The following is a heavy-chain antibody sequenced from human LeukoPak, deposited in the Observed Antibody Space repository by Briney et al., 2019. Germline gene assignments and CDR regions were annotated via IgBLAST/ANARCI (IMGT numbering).Heavy chain of an antibody. D-gene: IGHD1-26*01. V-gene: IGHV3-9*01. CDR1: GFTFDDYA. Sequence: PGRSLRLSCAASGFTFDDYAMHWVRQAPGKGLEWVSGISWNSGSIGYADSVKGRFTISRDNAKNSLYLQMNSLRAEDTALYYCAKDSKLGRYYYYYYGMDVWGQGTTVTVSS. CDR2: ISWNSGSI. J-gene: IGHJ6*02. CDR3: AKDSKLGRYYYYYYGMDV.